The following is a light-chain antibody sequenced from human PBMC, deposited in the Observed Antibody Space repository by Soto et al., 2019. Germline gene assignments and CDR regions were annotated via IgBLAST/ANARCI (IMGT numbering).Light chain of an antibody. CDR2: ENN. J-gene: IGLJ1*01. CDR1: SSNIGNNY. Sequence: QSVLTQPPSVSAAPGQKVTISCSGSSSNIGNNYVSWYQQLPGTAPKLLIFENNKRPSGIPDRFSASKSGTSATLAITGLRTGDAADYYCGTWDNSLSLPYVFGTGTKVTVL. CDR3: GTWDNSLSLPYV. V-gene: IGLV1-51*02.